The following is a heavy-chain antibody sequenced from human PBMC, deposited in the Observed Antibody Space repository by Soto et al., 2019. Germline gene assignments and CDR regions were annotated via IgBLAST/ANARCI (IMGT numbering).Heavy chain of an antibody. D-gene: IGHD6-13*01. CDR2: IWYDGSNK. Sequence: GGSLRLSCAASGFTFSSYGMHWVRQAPGKGLEWVAVIWYDGSNKYYADSVKGRFTNARANSKKTMYLQMNSLRAEDTAVYYCARPREPVDAAAAGGPLGYWGQGTLVTVSS. CDR3: ARPREPVDAAAAGGPLGY. V-gene: IGHV3-33*01. J-gene: IGHJ4*02. CDR1: GFTFSSYG.